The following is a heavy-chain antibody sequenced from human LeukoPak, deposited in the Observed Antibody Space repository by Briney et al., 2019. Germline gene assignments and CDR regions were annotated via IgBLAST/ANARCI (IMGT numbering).Heavy chain of an antibody. D-gene: IGHD2-15*01. Sequence: SETLSLTCTVSGGSISNGSYYWGWIRQPPGKGLEWIGSMYYSGSTYYNPSLKSRATISVDTSKNQFSLKLSSVTAADTAVYYCARHGRIGTINPSYWGQGTLVTVSS. J-gene: IGHJ4*02. CDR2: MYYSGST. CDR3: ARHGRIGTINPSY. CDR1: GGSISNGSYY. V-gene: IGHV4-39*01.